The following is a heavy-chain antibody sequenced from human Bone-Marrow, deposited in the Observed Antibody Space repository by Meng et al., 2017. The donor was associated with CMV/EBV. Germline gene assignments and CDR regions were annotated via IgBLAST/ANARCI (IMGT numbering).Heavy chain of an antibody. J-gene: IGHJ5*02. CDR2: INPNSGGT. D-gene: IGHD2-2*01. CDR1: GYTFTGYY. CDR3: ARGGERNGVVPAAIPDITFDP. Sequence: ASVKVSCKASGYTFTGYYMHWVRQAPGQGLEWMGWINPNSGGTNYAQKFQGRVTMTRDTSISTAYMELSRLRSDDTAVYYCARGGERNGVVPAAIPDITFDPWGQGTLVTVSS. V-gene: IGHV1-2*02.